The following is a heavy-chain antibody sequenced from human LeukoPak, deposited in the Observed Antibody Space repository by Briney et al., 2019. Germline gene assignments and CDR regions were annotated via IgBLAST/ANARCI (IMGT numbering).Heavy chain of an antibody. D-gene: IGHD3-10*01. Sequence: GSLRLSCAASGFTFSSYEMNWVRQAPGKGLEWVSYISSSGSTIYYADSVKGRFAISRDNAKNSLYLQMNSLRAEDTAVYYCARSGGYGSGSYYNDNVMDVWGQGTTVTVSS. CDR3: ARSGGYGSGSYYNDNVMDV. V-gene: IGHV3-48*03. CDR2: ISSSGSTI. CDR1: GFTFSSYE. J-gene: IGHJ6*02.